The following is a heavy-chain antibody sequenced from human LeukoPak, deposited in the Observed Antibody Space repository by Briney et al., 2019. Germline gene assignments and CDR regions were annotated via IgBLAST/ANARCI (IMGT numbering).Heavy chain of an antibody. V-gene: IGHV3-30*03. CDR3: AREGSGAAAHFDY. CDR2: ISYDGSNR. D-gene: IGHD6-25*01. CDR1: GFTFSRYG. Sequence: VRSLRLSCAASGFTFSRYGMHWVRQAPDKGLEWVAVISYDGSNRYYADSVKGRFTISRDNSKNTLYLQMNSLRAEDTAVYYCAREGSGAAAHFDYWGQGTLVTVSS. J-gene: IGHJ4*02.